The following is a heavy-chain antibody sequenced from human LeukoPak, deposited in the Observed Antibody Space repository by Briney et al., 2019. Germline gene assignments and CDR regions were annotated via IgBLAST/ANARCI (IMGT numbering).Heavy chain of an antibody. Sequence: ASVKVSCKASGYTFTSYGISWVRQAPGQGLEWMGWITDYSGNTNYAQKFQGRVTMTTDTSTSTAYMELSSLRSEDTAVYYCILLGTPDYWGQGTLVTVSS. D-gene: IGHD7-27*01. CDR3: ILLGTPDY. V-gene: IGHV1-18*01. CDR1: GYTFTSYG. J-gene: IGHJ4*02. CDR2: ITDYSGNT.